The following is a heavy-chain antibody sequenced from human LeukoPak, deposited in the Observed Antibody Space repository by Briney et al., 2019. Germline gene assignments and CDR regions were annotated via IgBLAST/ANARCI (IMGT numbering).Heavy chain of an antibody. V-gene: IGHV3-30*18. CDR1: VFTLSIYD. Sequence: GGSVTLLCRASVFTLSIYDMQGLRQSRDRALVGVGFISCGGSNKYYADAVKKRFSISTDDYKNTLYLHKNSIRAEDKTVNYCAKDSRLYYDSSGYYPGGAFDIWGQGTMVTVSS. CDR2: ISCGGSNK. J-gene: IGHJ3*02. D-gene: IGHD3-22*01. CDR3: AKDSRLYYDSSGYYPGGAFDI.